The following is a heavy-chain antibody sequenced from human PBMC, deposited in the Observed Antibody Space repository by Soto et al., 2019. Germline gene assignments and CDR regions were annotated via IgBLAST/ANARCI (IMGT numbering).Heavy chain of an antibody. Sequence: GGSLRLSCAASGFMFSSFAIAWARQAPGKGLEWVSAISDSAERIFYVDSVKGRFTISRDNSKNKLYLQMDSLRAEDTAVYYCVTLALGKFDYWGQGNLVTVSS. V-gene: IGHV3-23*01. CDR2: ISDSAERI. CDR3: VTLALGKFDY. D-gene: IGHD1-26*01. CDR1: GFMFSSFA. J-gene: IGHJ4*02.